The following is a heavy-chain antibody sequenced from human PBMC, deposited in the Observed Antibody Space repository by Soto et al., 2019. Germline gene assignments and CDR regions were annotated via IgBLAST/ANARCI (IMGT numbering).Heavy chain of an antibody. CDR2: INPNSGGT. V-gene: IGHV1-2*04. J-gene: IGHJ3*02. D-gene: IGHD2-8*01. Sequence: ASVKVSCKASGYTFTGYYMHWVRQAPGQGLEWMGWINPNSGGTNYAQKFQGWVTMTRDTSISTAYMELSRLRSDDTAVYYCARQYCTNGVCLLDAFEIWGQGTMVTVSS. CDR1: GYTFTGYY. CDR3: ARQYCTNGVCLLDAFEI.